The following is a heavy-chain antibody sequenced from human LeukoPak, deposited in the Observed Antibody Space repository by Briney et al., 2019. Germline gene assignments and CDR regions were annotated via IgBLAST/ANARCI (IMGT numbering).Heavy chain of an antibody. CDR2: IYPSGST. CDR3: ARGDSVNWGLDY. D-gene: IGHD7-27*01. Sequence: PSETLSLTCTVSGDSISSGGYYRSWIRQPPGKDLEWIGYIYPSGSTYYNPSLKSRVTISVDRSKNQFSLKLSSVTAADTAVYYCARGDSVNWGLDYWGQGTLVTVSS. J-gene: IGHJ4*02. V-gene: IGHV4-30-2*01. CDR1: GDSISSGGYY.